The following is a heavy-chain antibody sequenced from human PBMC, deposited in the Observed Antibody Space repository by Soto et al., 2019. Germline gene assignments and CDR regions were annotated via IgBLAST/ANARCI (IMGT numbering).Heavy chain of an antibody. CDR1: GFTYSSYA. D-gene: IGHD2-2*01. CDR2: MSDSGDST. Sequence: EVQLLESGGGLVQPGGSLRLSCAASGFTYSSYAMSWVRQAPGKGLEWVSVMSDSGDSTYYADPVKGRFTISRDNSKKTLYLQMNSLRAEDTAVYYCAKGGGYCSTTTCSEVGFYFDYWGQGTLVTVSS. V-gene: IGHV3-23*01. J-gene: IGHJ4*02. CDR3: AKGGGYCSTTTCSEVGFYFDY.